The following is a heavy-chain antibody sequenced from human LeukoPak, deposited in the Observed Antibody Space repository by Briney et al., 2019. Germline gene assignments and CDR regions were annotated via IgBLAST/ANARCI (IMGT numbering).Heavy chain of an antibody. Sequence: PGGSLRLSCTTSGFTFSSYAMHWVRQAPGKGLEWVSSISSTTSYIYYADSVKGRITISRDNAKNSLYLQMNSLRAEETAVYYCAKTSMGMNFDYWARGTRVTVS. CDR1: GFTFSSYA. J-gene: IGHJ4*02. D-gene: IGHD5-18*01. V-gene: IGHV3-21*01. CDR3: AKTSMGMNFDY. CDR2: ISSTTSYI.